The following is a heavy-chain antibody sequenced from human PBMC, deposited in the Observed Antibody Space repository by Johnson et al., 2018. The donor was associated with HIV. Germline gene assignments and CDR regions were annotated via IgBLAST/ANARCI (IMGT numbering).Heavy chain of an antibody. CDR1: GFTVSRNY. V-gene: IGHV3-30*02. D-gene: IGHD2-15*01. J-gene: IGHJ3*02. CDR3: AKDEEGYCSGGSCYANAFDI. CDR2: IRYDGSNK. Sequence: QEKLVESGGGVVQPGRSLRLSCAASGFTVSRNYMSWVRQAPGKGLEWVAFIRYDGSNKYYADSVKGRFTISRDNSKNTLYLQMNSLRAEDTAVYYCAKDEEGYCSGGSCYANAFDIWGQGTMVTVSS.